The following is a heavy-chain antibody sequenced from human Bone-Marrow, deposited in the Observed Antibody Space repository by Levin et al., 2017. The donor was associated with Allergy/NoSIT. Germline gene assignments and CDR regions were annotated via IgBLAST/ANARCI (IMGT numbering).Heavy chain of an antibody. CDR1: GFSFSSYT. CDR2: VSSGGTI. Sequence: PGGSLRLSCIASGFSFSSYTMSWVRQAPGKGLEWVSAVSSGGTIYYADSVRGRFTISRDNSKNTLYLQMNSLGAEDTAAYYCARGRAAGATKSVFENWGQGSLVTVSS. J-gene: IGHJ4*02. CDR3: ARGRAAGATKSVFEN. V-gene: IGHV3-23*01. D-gene: IGHD1-26*01.